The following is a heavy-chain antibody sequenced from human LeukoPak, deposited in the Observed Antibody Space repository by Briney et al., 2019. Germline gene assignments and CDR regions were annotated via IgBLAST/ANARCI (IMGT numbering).Heavy chain of an antibody. CDR2: IYPGDSDT. CDR1: GYSFTSYW. Sequence: GESPKISFKGSGYSFTSYWTGWVRQMPGKGLEWMGIIYPGDSDTRYSPSFQGQVTISADKSISTAYLQWSSLKASDTAMYYCARLFRNYYDSSGRGRLDYWGQGTLVTVSS. CDR3: ARLFRNYYDSSGRGRLDY. V-gene: IGHV5-51*01. J-gene: IGHJ4*02. D-gene: IGHD3-22*01.